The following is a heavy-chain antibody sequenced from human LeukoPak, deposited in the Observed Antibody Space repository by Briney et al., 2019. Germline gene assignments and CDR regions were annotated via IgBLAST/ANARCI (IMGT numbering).Heavy chain of an antibody. Sequence: ASVKVSCKASGYTFTGYYIHWVRQAPGQGLEGMGWINPNSGGTNSAQKFQGGVTMTRDTSTSTAYMELRSLRSDDTAVYYCARDGYDYGDYVLRYWGQGTLVTVSS. J-gene: IGHJ4*02. CDR2: INPNSGGT. CDR3: ARDGYDYGDYVLRY. V-gene: IGHV1-2*02. CDR1: GYTFTGYY. D-gene: IGHD4-17*01.